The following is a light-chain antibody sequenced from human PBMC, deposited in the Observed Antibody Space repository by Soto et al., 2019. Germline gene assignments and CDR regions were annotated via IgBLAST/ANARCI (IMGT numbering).Light chain of an antibody. CDR3: LQDYNSPIT. Sequence: AIQLTQSRSSLSASVGDRVTITCRASQGISSYLAWYQQKSGKAPKLLIYAAFTLQSGVPSRFSGSGSGTDFTLTISRLQPEDFATYYCLQDYNSPITSGGGTKVDIK. V-gene: IGKV1-6*01. J-gene: IGKJ4*01. CDR2: AAF. CDR1: QGISSY.